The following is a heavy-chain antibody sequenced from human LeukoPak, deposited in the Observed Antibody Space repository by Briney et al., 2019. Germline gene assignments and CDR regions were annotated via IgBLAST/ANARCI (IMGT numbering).Heavy chain of an antibody. J-gene: IGHJ5*02. V-gene: IGHV3-20*04. CDR1: GFMFADHG. Sequence: GGSLRLSCAASGFMFADHGMTWVRQVPGKGLEWVSGINWNGGSTGYVDSVKGRFTISRDNAKNVLFLQMNNLRAEDTAVYYCARDLTGPPLTWGQGTLVTVSS. CDR3: ARDLTGPPLT. CDR2: INWNGGST. D-gene: IGHD3-9*01.